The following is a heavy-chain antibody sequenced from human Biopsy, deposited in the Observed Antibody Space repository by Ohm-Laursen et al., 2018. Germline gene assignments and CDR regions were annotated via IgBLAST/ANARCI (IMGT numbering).Heavy chain of an antibody. CDR1: EFNVDRNH. V-gene: IGHV3-66*01. CDR2: IHGSGRT. Sequence: SLRLSCTAPEFNVDRNHMNWARQAPGKGLEWVSMIHGSGRTDYADSVKGRFTVSRDNSKDTVYLQMNALRVDDTAMYYCAGAGGHSFWGQGALVTVSS. CDR3: AGAGGHSF. J-gene: IGHJ4*02. D-gene: IGHD3-16*01.